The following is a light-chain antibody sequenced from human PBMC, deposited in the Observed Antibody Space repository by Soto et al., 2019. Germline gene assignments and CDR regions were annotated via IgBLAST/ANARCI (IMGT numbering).Light chain of an antibody. CDR2: VAS. CDR1: QSVSSY. Sequence: EIVLTQSPATLSLSPGERATLSCRASQSVSSYLAWYQQKPGQAPRLLIYVASNRDTGIPARFSGSGSGTDFTLTISSLEPEDFAVYYCQQRSNWPPAFGQGTKVEIK. V-gene: IGKV3-11*01. CDR3: QQRSNWPPA. J-gene: IGKJ1*01.